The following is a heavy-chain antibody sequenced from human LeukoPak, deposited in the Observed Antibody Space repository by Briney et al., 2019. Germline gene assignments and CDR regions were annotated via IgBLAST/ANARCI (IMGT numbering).Heavy chain of an antibody. J-gene: IGHJ6*03. CDR1: GGTFNNYA. Sequence: GASVKVSCKASGGTFNNYAISWVRQAPGHGLEWMRGIIPIFGTAKYAQKFQGRVTIATDDSTTTAYMELSSLRSEDTAVYYCAIARLNYFYFYMDAWGKGTTVTVSS. V-gene: IGHV1-69*05. CDR2: IIPIFGTA. CDR3: AIARLNYFYFYMDA.